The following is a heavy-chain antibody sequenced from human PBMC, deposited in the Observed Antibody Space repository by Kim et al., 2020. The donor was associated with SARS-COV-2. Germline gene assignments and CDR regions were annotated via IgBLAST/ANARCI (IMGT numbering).Heavy chain of an antibody. CDR3: VRGENDYDMLTGWEDAFEI. V-gene: IGHV3-21*01. CDR2: INVRSNNI. J-gene: IGHJ3*02. CDR1: GFTFSSFT. D-gene: IGHD3-9*01. Sequence: GGSLRLSCAASGFTFSSFTMNWFRQAAGKGLEWVSLINVRSNNIFYADSVRGRFTISRDNAKKSLYLEMNSLRAEDTAVYYCVRGENDYDMLTGWEDAFEIWGQGTMVTVSS.